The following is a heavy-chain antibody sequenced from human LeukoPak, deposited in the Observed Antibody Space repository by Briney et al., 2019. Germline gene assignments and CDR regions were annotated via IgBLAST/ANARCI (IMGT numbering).Heavy chain of an antibody. CDR1: GFTFSSYG. J-gene: IGHJ6*04. CDR2: ISYDGSRK. D-gene: IGHD3-10*01. Sequence: GGSLRLSCAASGFTFSSYGMHWVRQAPGKGLEWVAVISYDGSRKHYGDSVQGRFSVSRDNSKNTLYLQMNSLRAEDTAVYYCVKDRLGEAYGMDVWGEGTTVTVSS. CDR3: VKDRLGEAYGMDV. V-gene: IGHV3-30*18.